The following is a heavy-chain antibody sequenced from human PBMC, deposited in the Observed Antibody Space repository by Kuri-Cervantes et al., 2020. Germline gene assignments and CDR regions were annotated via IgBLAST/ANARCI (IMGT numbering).Heavy chain of an antibody. CDR3: ARDGGCSSANCFRNLGFDP. CDR2: IWYDGSNK. J-gene: IGHJ5*02. V-gene: IGHV3-33*01. Sequence: GESLKISCAASGFTFSSYGMHWVRQAPGKGLEWVAVIWYDGSNKYYADSVKGRFTISRDNAKNSLFLQMNSLRAEDSAVYYCARDGGCSSANCFRNLGFDPWGQGTLVTVSS. D-gene: IGHD2-2*01. CDR1: GFTFSSYG.